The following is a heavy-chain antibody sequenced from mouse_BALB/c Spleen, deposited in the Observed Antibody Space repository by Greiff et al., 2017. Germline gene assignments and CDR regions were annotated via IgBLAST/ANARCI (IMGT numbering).Heavy chain of an antibody. CDR2: ISSGSSTI. CDR3: ARGCFYYDYDVGFDY. D-gene: IGHD2-4*01. CDR1: GFTFSSFG. Sequence: EVQGVESGGGLVQPGGSRKLSCAASGFTFSSFGMHWVRQAPEKGLGWVAYISSGSSTIYYADTVKGRFTISRDNPKNTLFLQMTSLRSEDTAMYYCARGCFYYDYDVGFDYWGQGTTLTVSS. J-gene: IGHJ2*01. V-gene: IGHV5-17*02.